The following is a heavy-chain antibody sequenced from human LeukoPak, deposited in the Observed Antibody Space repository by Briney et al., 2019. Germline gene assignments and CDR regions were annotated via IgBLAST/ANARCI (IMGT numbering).Heavy chain of an antibody. CDR1: GYTFTGYY. CDR2: INPNSGGT. J-gene: IGHJ3*02. D-gene: IGHD3-22*01. Sequence: GASVKVSCKASGYTFTGYYMHWVRQAPGQGLEWMGWINPNSGGTNYAQKFQGRVTMTRDTSISTAYMELSRLRSDDTAVYYCARDPLINLNYYDSSGYSNEGAFDIWGQGTMVTVSS. CDR3: ARDPLINLNYYDSSGYSNEGAFDI. V-gene: IGHV1-2*02.